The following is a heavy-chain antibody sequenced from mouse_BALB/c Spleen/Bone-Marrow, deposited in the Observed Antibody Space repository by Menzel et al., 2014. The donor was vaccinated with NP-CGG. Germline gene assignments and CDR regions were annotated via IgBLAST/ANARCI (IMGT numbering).Heavy chain of an antibody. CDR3: ARGDYRYDETIDY. V-gene: IGHV1-67*01. J-gene: IGHJ4*01. CDR1: SYTFTDYG. CDR2: ISLYSGNT. Sequence: SSYTFTDYGMHWVKQSHAKSLEWIGLISLYSGNTNYNQKFKDKATMTVDKSSSTAYMELARLTSEDSAIYFCARGDYRYDETIDYWGQGTSVTVSS. D-gene: IGHD2-14*01.